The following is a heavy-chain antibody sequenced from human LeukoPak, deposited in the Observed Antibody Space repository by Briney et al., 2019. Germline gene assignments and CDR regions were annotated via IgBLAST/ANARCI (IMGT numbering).Heavy chain of an antibody. CDR2: IYSGGST. CDR3: ARESHSSIAAPGAFDI. J-gene: IGHJ3*02. V-gene: IGHV3-53*01. D-gene: IGHD6-6*01. CDR1: GFTVSSNY. Sequence: GGSLRLSCAASGFTVSSNYMSWVRQAPGKGLEWVSVIYSGGSTYYADSVKGRFTISRDNSKNTLYLQMNSLRAEDTALYYCARESHSSIAAPGAFDIWGQGTMVTVSS.